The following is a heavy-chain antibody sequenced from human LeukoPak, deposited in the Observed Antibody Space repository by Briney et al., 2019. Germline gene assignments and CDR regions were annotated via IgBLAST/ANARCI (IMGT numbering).Heavy chain of an antibody. CDR2: IYYSGST. Sequence: SETLSLTCTVSGGSISSYYWSWIRQPPGKGLERIGYIYYSGSTNYNSSLKSRVTISVDTSKNQFSLKLSSVTAADTAVYYCARGAYDILTGGVNYYYYGMDVWGQGTTVTVSS. D-gene: IGHD3-9*01. CDR1: GGSISSYY. J-gene: IGHJ6*02. V-gene: IGHV4-59*01. CDR3: ARGAYDILTGGVNYYYYGMDV.